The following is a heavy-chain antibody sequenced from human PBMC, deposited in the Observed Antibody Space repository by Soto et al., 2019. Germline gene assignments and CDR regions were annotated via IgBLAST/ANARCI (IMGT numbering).Heavy chain of an antibody. D-gene: IGHD2-15*01. V-gene: IGHV4-61*01. CDR1: GGSVSNKTYY. CDR3: GRTRAVPNTLRSRYFFDY. J-gene: IGHJ4*02. Sequence: QVQLQESGPGLLKPSETLSLTCSVSGGSVSNKTYYWSWIRQPPGKRLEWIGYVYYSGTTNYNPSLKSRVTISVDLSKKQLSLGLGWVSTGEAALYYWGRTRAVPNTLRSRYFFDYWGQGTLVTVSS. CDR2: VYYSGTT.